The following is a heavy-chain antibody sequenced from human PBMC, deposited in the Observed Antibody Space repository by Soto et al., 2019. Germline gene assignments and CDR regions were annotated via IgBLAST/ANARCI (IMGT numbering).Heavy chain of an antibody. CDR2: IYSGGST. CDR1: ACTVSSNY. Sequence: VGSLRLSCASSACTVSSNYMSWVRHSPGKWLEWVSVIYSGGSTYYADSVRGRFTISRDNSKNTLYLQMNSLRAEDTAVYYCARDLGIVAPATQFECWGQGTLVIVS. CDR3: ARDLGIVAPATQFEC. V-gene: IGHV3-53*01. D-gene: IGHD6-13*01. J-gene: IGHJ4*02.